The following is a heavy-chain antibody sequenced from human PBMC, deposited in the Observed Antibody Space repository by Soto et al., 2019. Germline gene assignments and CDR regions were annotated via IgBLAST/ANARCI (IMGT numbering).Heavy chain of an antibody. CDR1: GFTFSSYA. D-gene: IGHD6-19*01. CDR2: ISYDGSNK. J-gene: IGHJ4*02. V-gene: IGHV3-30-3*01. Sequence: GGSLRLSCAASGFTFSSYAMHWVRQAPGKGLEWVAVISYDGSNKYYADSVKGRFTISRDNSKNTLYLQMNSLRAEDTAVYYCARDSSSDLFDYWGQGTLVTVSS. CDR3: ARDSSSDLFDY.